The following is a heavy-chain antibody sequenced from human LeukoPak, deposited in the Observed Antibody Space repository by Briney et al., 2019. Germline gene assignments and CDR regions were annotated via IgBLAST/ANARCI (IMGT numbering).Heavy chain of an antibody. CDR1: GFTFSDYY. Sequence: GGSLRLSCAASGFTFSDYYMSWIRQAPGKGLEWVPYISSSGSTIYYADSVKGRFTISRDNAKNSLYLQMNSLRAEDTAVYYCARCVDTAMGYYYGMDVRGQGTTVTVSS. J-gene: IGHJ6*02. D-gene: IGHD5-18*01. CDR3: ARCVDTAMGYYYGMDV. CDR2: ISSSGSTI. V-gene: IGHV3-11*01.